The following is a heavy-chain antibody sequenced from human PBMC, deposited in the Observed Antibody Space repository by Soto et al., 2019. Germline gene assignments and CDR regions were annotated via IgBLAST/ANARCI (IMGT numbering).Heavy chain of an antibody. CDR1: GFTFSSYA. Sequence: EVQLLESGGGLVQPGGSLRLSCAASGFTFSSYAMSWVRQAPGKGLEWVSAISGSGGSTYYADSVKGRFTISRDNSTNTLYLQMNGLRAEDTAVYYCAKARFRDSSMFLLDYWGQGTLVTVSS. CDR2: ISGSGGST. J-gene: IGHJ4*02. D-gene: IGHD6-19*01. CDR3: AKARFRDSSMFLLDY. V-gene: IGHV3-23*01.